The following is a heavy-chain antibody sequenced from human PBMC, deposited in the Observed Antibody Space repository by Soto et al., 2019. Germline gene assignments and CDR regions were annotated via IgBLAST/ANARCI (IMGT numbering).Heavy chain of an antibody. CDR2: IENTDNT. J-gene: IGHJ5*02. CDR1: GDSITRYF. V-gene: IGHV4-59*01. Sequence: SETLSLTCTVSGDSITRYFLNWIRQSPGKGLEWIGYIENTDNTKYSPSLRSRVTISVDASKNQFSLTLNSVTAADTAVYYCARTPASGAQSSAGNWFDPWGQGSLVTVSS. D-gene: IGHD7-27*01. CDR3: ARTPASGAQSSAGNWFDP.